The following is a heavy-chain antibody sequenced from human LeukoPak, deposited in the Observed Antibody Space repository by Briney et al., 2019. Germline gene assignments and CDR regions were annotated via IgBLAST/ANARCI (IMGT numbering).Heavy chain of an antibody. CDR1: GFTFSSHW. V-gene: IGHV3-21*01. CDR3: VRENHGSFDY. CDR2: ISGSGDST. D-gene: IGHD1-14*01. J-gene: IGHJ4*02. Sequence: GGSLRLSCAASGFTFSSHWMHWVRQAPGKGLEWVSAISGSGDSTYYADSVKGRFPISRDNAKNSLYLQMNSLRAEDTAVYYCVRENHGSFDYWGQGSLVTVSS.